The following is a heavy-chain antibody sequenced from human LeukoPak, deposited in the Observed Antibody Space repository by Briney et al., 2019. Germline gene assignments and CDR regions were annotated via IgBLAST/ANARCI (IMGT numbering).Heavy chain of an antibody. CDR2: IYSGDST. D-gene: IGHD4-11*01. Sequence: GGSLRLFCAASGFTLSSNYMSWVRQAPGKGLEWVSIIYSGDSTFYADSVKGRFTISRDNSKNTLYLQMNSLRAEDTAVYYCARDKWLTTTHYFDYWGQGTLVTVSS. V-gene: IGHV3-53*01. CDR1: GFTLSSNY. CDR3: ARDKWLTTTHYFDY. J-gene: IGHJ4*02.